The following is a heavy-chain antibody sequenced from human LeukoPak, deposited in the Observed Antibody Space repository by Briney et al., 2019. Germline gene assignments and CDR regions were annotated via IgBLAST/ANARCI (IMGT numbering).Heavy chain of an antibody. CDR2: ISYSGST. D-gene: IGHD3-22*01. CDR1: RGSISSYY. CDR3: ARHLSYYDSYGYCPKYYFDY. Sequence: SETLSLTCTVSRGSISSYYWSWIRQPPGRGLEWIGYISYSGSTNYNPSLKSRVTISVDTSKNQFSLRLSSVTAADTAVYYCARHLSYYDSYGYCPKYYFDYWGQGTLVTVSS. V-gene: IGHV4-59*08. J-gene: IGHJ4*02.